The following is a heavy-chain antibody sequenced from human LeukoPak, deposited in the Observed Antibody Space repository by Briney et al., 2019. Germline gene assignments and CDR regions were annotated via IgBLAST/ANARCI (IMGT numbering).Heavy chain of an antibody. Sequence: SETLSLTCTVSGGSISVYYWSWIRQPPGKGLEWIGYIYYIGSTNYNPSLKSRAIISVDTSQTKFSLKLSSVTAADTAVYYCAHGYRTDNPYYSYYGLDVWGQGTTVTVSS. D-gene: IGHD5-18*01. J-gene: IGHJ6*02. CDR3: AHGYRTDNPYYSYYGLDV. V-gene: IGHV4-59*08. CDR1: GGSISVYY. CDR2: IYYIGST.